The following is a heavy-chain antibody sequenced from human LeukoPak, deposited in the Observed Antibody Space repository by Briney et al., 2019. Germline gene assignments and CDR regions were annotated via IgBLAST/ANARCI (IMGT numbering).Heavy chain of an antibody. CDR1: GGTFSTYA. D-gene: IGHD3-22*01. CDR3: ARGPETASHYDTSGYPYYFDF. J-gene: IGHJ4*02. CDR2: IIPIFVIR. V-gene: IGHV1-69*13. Sequence: AVKVSCKASGGTFSTYAISWVRQAPGQGLEWMGGIIPIFVIRNYAQRVHGRVTITADESTSTAYMALSSLRSEDTALYFCARGPETASHYDTSGYPYYFDFWGQGTLVTVSS.